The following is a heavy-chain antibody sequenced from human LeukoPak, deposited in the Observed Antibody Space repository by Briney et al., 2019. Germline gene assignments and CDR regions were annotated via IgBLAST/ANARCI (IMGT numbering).Heavy chain of an antibody. CDR1: GYSISSGYY. Sequence: SETLSLTCTVSGYSISSGYYWGWIRQPPGKGLEWIGSIYHSGSTYYNPSLKSRVTISVDTSKNQFPLKLSSVTAADTALYYCARTYRGGSTRRGFDIWGQGTMVTVSS. V-gene: IGHV4-38-2*02. D-gene: IGHD1-26*01. CDR2: IYHSGST. J-gene: IGHJ3*02. CDR3: ARTYRGGSTRRGFDI.